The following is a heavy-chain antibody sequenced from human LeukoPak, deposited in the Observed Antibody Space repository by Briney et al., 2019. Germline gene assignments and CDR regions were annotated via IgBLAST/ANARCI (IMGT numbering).Heavy chain of an antibody. CDR1: GFTFSSYA. CDR2: ISYDGSNK. Sequence: GGSLRLSCAASGFTFSSYAIHWVRQAPGKGLEWVAVISYDGSNKYYADSVKGRFTISRDNSKNTLYLQMNSLRAEDTAVYYCARDSDQGNIVVVPAAMTNYFDYWGQGTLVTVSS. D-gene: IGHD2-2*01. CDR3: ARDSDQGNIVVVPAAMTNYFDY. J-gene: IGHJ4*02. V-gene: IGHV3-30-3*01.